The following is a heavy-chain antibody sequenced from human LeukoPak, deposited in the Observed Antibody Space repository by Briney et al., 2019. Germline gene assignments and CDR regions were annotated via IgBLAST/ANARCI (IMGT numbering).Heavy chain of an antibody. CDR3: ARGAGGYSYGYYLSC. Sequence: SVKVSCKASGGTFSSYAISWVRQAPGQGLEWMGRIIPILGIANYAQKFQGRVTITADKSTSTAYMELSSLRSEDTAVYYCARGAGGYSYGYYLSCWGQGTLVTVSS. V-gene: IGHV1-69*04. D-gene: IGHD5-18*01. CDR1: GGTFSSYA. J-gene: IGHJ4*02. CDR2: IIPILGIA.